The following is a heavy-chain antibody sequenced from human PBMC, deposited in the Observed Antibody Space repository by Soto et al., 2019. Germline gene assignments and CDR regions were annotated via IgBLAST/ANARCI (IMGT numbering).Heavy chain of an antibody. V-gene: IGHV4-39*01. CDR1: GGSISSSSYY. CDR3: ARLGLSALAARLQTTSGLFDY. CDR2: IYYSGGT. Sequence: QLQLQESGPGLVKPSETLSLTCTVSGGSISSSSYYWGWIRQPPGKGLEWIGSIYYSGGTYYNPSLKSRVNISVDTSKNQFSLKLSSVTAADTAVYYCARLGLSALAARLQTTSGLFDYWGQGTLVTVSS. D-gene: IGHD6-6*01. J-gene: IGHJ4*02.